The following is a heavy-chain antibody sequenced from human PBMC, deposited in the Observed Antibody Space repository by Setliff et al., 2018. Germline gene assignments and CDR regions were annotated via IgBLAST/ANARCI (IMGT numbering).Heavy chain of an antibody. CDR1: GFTFSSSG. CDR3: ARGKGVISLDY. Sequence: GGSLRLSCRMSGFSAASGFTFSSSGMHWVRQAPGKGLEWVTFIRNDGSSQYYADSVQGRFTVSRDNSRNTLYLDMNSLRGEDTAVYYCARGKGVISLDYWGQGTLVTVSS. J-gene: IGHJ4*02. CDR2: IRNDGSSQ. V-gene: IGHV3-30*02. D-gene: IGHD3-10*01.